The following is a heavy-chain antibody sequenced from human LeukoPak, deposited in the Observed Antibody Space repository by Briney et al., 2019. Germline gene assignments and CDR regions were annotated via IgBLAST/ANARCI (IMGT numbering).Heavy chain of an antibody. CDR3: AKEREKTTFYDN. V-gene: IGHV3-48*01. CDR2: ISSSSSII. D-gene: IGHD2/OR15-2a*01. Sequence: GGSLRLSCAASGFTFSSYSMNWVRQAPGKGLEWVSYISSSSSIIYYADSVKGRFTISRDNAKNSLYLQMNSLRAEDTAVYYCAKEREKTTFYDNWGQGTLVTVSS. CDR1: GFTFSSYS. J-gene: IGHJ4*02.